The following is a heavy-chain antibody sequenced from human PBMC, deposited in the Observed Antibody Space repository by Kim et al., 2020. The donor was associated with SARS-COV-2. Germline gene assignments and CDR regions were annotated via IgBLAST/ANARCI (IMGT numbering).Heavy chain of an antibody. CDR2: INHSGST. D-gene: IGHD1-26*01. J-gene: IGHJ4*02. V-gene: IGHV4-34*01. Sequence: SETLSLTCAVYGGSFSGYYWSWIRQPPGKGLEWIGEINHSGSTNYNPSLKSRVTISVDTSKNQFSLKLRSVTAADTAVYYCARRGGSYRNTRGDYWGQGT. CDR1: GGSFSGYY. CDR3: ARRGGSYRNTRGDY.